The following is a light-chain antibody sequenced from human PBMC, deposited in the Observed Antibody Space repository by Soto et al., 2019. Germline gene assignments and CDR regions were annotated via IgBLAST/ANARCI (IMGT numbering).Light chain of an antibody. V-gene: IGKV3-20*01. J-gene: IGKJ1*01. CDR1: QSVGSNF. CDR2: AAS. Sequence: IVLTQSPGTLSLSPGERATLSCRASQSVGSNFLAWYQQKRGQAPRILIYAASNRASGIPDRFSGSGSGSDFTLPIGRLEPEDFAVYYCQQYGSPPWAFGQGTRVEI. CDR3: QQYGSPPWA.